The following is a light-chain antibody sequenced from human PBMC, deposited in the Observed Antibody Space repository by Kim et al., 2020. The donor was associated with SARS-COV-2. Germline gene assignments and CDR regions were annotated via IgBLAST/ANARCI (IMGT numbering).Light chain of an antibody. J-gene: IGLJ2*01. CDR1: SSNIGSNY. Sequence: VTISGSGSSSNIGSNYVYWYQQLPGTAPKLLIYRNNQRPSGVPDRFSGSKSGTSASLAISGLRSEDEADYYCAAWDDSLSGRGVVFGGGTQLTVL. CDR2: RNN. CDR3: AAWDDSLSGRGVV. V-gene: IGLV1-47*01.